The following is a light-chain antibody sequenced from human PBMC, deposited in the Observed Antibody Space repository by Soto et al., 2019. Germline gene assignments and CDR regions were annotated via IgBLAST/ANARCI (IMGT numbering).Light chain of an antibody. CDR3: QQYNSYWT. CDR1: QSISTW. J-gene: IGKJ1*01. V-gene: IGKV1-5*03. CDR2: KAS. Sequence: DIQMTQSPSTRSASVGDRVTITCRASQSISTWLAWYQQKPGKAPKLLIYKASSLESGGPARFSGSGSGTEFTLTISSLQPDDFATYYCQQYNSYWTFGQGTKVEIK.